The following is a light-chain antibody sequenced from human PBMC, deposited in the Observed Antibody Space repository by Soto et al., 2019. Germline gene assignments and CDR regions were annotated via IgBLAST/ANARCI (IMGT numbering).Light chain of an antibody. J-gene: IGKJ5*01. CDR2: YAS. CDR1: QNIRSY. V-gene: IGKV1-39*01. CDR3: HQTYSTLIT. Sequence: TITCLGSQNIRSYLNWYQQKPGKAPQVLIYYASTLQSGVSTRLSGSGSGQESPLSINNLQPVDSGTLSCHQTYSTLITFGAGTRLEIK.